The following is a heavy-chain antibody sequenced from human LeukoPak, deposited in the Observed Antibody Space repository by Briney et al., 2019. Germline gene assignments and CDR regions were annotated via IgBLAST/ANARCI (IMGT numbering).Heavy chain of an antibody. J-gene: IGHJ4*02. D-gene: IGHD4-17*01. V-gene: IGHV1-69*06. CDR1: GGTFSSYA. Sequence: SAKVSCKASGGTFSSYAISWVRQAPGQGLEWMGRIIPIFGTANYAQKFQGRVTITADKSTSTAYMELSSLRSEDTAVYYCARDLEVGPVFGDYAPFDYWGQGTLVTVSS. CDR3: ARDLEVGPVFGDYAPFDY. CDR2: IIPIFGTA.